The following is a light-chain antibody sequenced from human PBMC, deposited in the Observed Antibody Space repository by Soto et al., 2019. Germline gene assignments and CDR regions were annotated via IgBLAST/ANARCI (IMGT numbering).Light chain of an antibody. CDR1: QSVSSSY. CDR2: GAS. Sequence: EIALTQSPATLSLSPGERATLSCRASQSVSSSYLAWYQQKPGQAPRLLIYGASSRATGIPDRFSGSGSGTDFTLTTSRLEPEDFAVYYCQQYGSSPPTFGQGTKVDIK. J-gene: IGKJ1*01. CDR3: QQYGSSPPT. V-gene: IGKV3-20*01.